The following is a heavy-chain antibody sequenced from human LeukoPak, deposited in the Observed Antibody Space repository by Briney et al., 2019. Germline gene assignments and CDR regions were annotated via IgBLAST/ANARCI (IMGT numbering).Heavy chain of an antibody. J-gene: IGHJ4*02. V-gene: IGHV3-30*04. Sequence: GGSLRLYCAASGFAFSSYALHRVRQAPGMGLEGGAVISYDGSNKYYADSVKGRFIISRDNSKNTLYLQMNRRRAEDTAVYYFTRDGFKSLERALDYWGQGTLVTVSS. CDR2: ISYDGSNK. CDR3: TRDGFKSLERALDY. CDR1: GFAFSSYA. D-gene: IGHD5-24*01.